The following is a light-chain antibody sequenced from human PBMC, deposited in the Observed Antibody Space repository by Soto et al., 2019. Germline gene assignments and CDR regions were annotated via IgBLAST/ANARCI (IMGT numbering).Light chain of an antibody. CDR1: SSDVGAYNY. CDR3: FSFTTSNTHV. Sequence: QSALTQPASVSGSPGQSITISCTGTSSDVGAYNYVSWFKQHPDKAPKLMIYEVSNRPSGVSNRFSGSKSGNAASLTISGLQAEDEAYYFCFSFTTSNTHVFGTGTKVTVL. J-gene: IGLJ1*01. CDR2: EVS. V-gene: IGLV2-14*01.